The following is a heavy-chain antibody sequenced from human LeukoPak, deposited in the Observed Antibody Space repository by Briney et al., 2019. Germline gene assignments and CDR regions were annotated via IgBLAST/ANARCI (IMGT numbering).Heavy chain of an antibody. D-gene: IGHD4-17*01. CDR3: ARGFYGCPNDNWFDP. V-gene: IGHV4-30-4*01. J-gene: IGHJ5*02. CDR1: GGSIISGDYY. CDR2: IYYSGST. Sequence: SETLSLTCTVSGGSIISGDYYWSWIRQPPGKGLEWIGYIYYSGSTYYNPSLKSRVTISVDTSKNQFSLKLSSVTAADTAVYYCARGFYGCPNDNWFDPWGQGTLVTVSS.